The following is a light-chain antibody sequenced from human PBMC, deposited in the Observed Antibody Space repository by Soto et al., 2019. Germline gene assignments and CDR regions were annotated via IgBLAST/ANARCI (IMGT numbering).Light chain of an antibody. CDR3: QQTLSFPPT. Sequence: DIQMTQSPSSVSASVGDRVTITCRASQAIGSWLAWYQQKPGEAPKLLIFTGSLLHSGVPPRFSGSGSGTDFTLTISSLQPEDFATYYCQQTLSFPPTFGQGTK. CDR1: QAIGSW. CDR2: TGS. V-gene: IGKV1-12*01. J-gene: IGKJ1*01.